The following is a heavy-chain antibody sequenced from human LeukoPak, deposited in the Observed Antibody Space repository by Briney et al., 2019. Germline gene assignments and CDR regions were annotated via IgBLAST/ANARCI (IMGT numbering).Heavy chain of an antibody. J-gene: IGHJ4*02. D-gene: IGHD2-21*01. CDR2: IRYDGSNK. Sequence: GGSLRLSCTASGFNFGIYGMHWVRQAPGKGLEWVAFIRYDGSNKYYADSVKGRFTISRDNSKDTLYLQMNSLRAEDTAAYYCAKPHLSPNYCGGECSYFDYWGQGTLVTVSS. CDR3: AKPHLSPNYCGGECSYFDY. CDR1: GFNFGIYG. V-gene: IGHV3-30*02.